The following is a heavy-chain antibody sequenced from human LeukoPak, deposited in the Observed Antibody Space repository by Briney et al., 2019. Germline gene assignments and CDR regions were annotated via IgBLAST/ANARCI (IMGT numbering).Heavy chain of an antibody. Sequence: GGSLRLSCAASGFTFSSYAMSWVRQAPGKGLEWVAIISYDGNDKYYTDSVKGRFTISRDKSKNTLYLQMNSLRAEDTAVYYCARDRDTAMGLWGQGTLVTVSS. J-gene: IGHJ4*02. CDR2: ISYDGNDK. V-gene: IGHV3-30-3*01. CDR1: GFTFSSYA. CDR3: ARDRDTAMGL. D-gene: IGHD5-18*01.